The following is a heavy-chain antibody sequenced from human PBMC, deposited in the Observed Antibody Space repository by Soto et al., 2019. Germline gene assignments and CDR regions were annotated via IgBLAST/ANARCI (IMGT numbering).Heavy chain of an antibody. Sequence: PGGSLRLSCAASGFTFSNAWMNWVRQAPGKGLEWVGRIKSKTDGGTTDYAAPVKGRFTISRDDSKNTLYLQMNSLKTEDTAVYYCTKDESGIAAAGTALLYYYYGMDVWGQGTTVTVSS. CDR2: IKSKTDGGTT. CDR1: GFTFSNAW. J-gene: IGHJ6*02. D-gene: IGHD6-13*01. V-gene: IGHV3-15*07. CDR3: TKDESGIAAAGTALLYYYYGMDV.